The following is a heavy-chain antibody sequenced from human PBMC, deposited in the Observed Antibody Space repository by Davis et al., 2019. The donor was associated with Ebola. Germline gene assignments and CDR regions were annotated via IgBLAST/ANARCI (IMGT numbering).Heavy chain of an antibody. CDR2: IIPIFGTA. D-gene: IGHD5-12*01. V-gene: IGHV1-69*13. J-gene: IGHJ6*02. CDR3: ARGGSKRVLSGYDSNYYYYGMDV. CDR1: GGTFSSYA. Sequence: SVKVSCKASGGTFSSYAISWVRQAPGQGLEWMGRIIPIFGTANYAQKFQGRVTITADESTSTAYMELSSLRSEDTAVYYCARGGSKRVLSGYDSNYYYYGMDVWGQGTTVTVSS.